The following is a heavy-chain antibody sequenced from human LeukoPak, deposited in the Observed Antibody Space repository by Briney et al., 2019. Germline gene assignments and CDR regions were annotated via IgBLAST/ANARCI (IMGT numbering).Heavy chain of an antibody. CDR1: GYTFISHD. Sequence: GASVKVSCKASGYTFISHDINWVRQATGQGLEWMGWINPNSGNTGYAQKFQGRVTFTRNTSINTAYMELSSLRSEDTAVYYCARAGRFDSGHAWFDPWGQGTLVTVS. CDR2: INPNSGNT. V-gene: IGHV1-8*03. CDR3: ARAGRFDSGHAWFDP. J-gene: IGHJ5*02. D-gene: IGHD5-12*01.